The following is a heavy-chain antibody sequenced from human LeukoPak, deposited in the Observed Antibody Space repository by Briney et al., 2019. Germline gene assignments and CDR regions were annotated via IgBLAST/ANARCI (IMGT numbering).Heavy chain of an antibody. CDR1: GGSISSYY. D-gene: IGHD6-13*01. CDR2: IYYSGST. J-gene: IGHJ4*02. CDR3: ARGYLGIAAAGTFNYFDY. V-gene: IGHV4-59*01. Sequence: PSETLSLTCTVSGGSISSYYWSWIRQPPGKGLEWIGYIYYSGSTIYNPSLKSRVTISVDTSKNQFSLKLSSVTAADTAVYYCARGYLGIAAAGTFNYFDYWGQGTLVTVSS.